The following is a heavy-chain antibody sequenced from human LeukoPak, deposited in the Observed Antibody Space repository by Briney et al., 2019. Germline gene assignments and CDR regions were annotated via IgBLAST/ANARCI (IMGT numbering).Heavy chain of an antibody. J-gene: IGHJ3*02. CDR2: ISSSSSYI. Sequence: PGGSLRLSCAASGFTFNTYSMNWVRQAPGKGLEWVSSISSSSSYIYYADSVKGRFTISRDNAKNSLYLQMNSLRAEDTAVYYCARDVTQYCSGGTCSAFDIWGQGTMVTVSS. V-gene: IGHV3-21*01. CDR3: ARDVTQYCSGGTCSAFDI. CDR1: GFTFNTYS. D-gene: IGHD2-15*01.